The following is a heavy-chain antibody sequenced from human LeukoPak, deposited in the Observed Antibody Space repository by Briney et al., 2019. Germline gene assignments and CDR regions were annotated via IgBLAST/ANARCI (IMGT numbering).Heavy chain of an antibody. CDR1: GFTFSNYW. D-gene: IGHD6-13*01. CDR3: ARIGYRSSSFDY. Sequence: GSLRLSCAASGFTFSNYWMSWVRQAPGKGLEWAANIKQDGSEKDYVDFMKGRFTISRDNAKNSVYLQVNSLRAEDTAVYHCARIGYRSSSFDYWGQGTLVTVSS. CDR2: IKQDGSEK. J-gene: IGHJ4*02. V-gene: IGHV3-7*01.